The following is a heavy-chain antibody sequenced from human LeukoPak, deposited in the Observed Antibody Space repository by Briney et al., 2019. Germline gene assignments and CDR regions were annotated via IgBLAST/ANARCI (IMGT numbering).Heavy chain of an antibody. J-gene: IGHJ3*02. CDR1: GYTFTSYA. CDR2: INTNTGNP. D-gene: IGHD4-23*01. CDR3: AREEPVLFGLYNGYGGYDAFDI. V-gene: IGHV7-4-1*02. Sequence: ASVKVSCKASGYTFTSYAVNWVRQAPGQGLEWMGWINTNTGNPTYAQGFTGRFVFSLDTSVSTAYLQTSSLKAEDTAVYYCAREEPVLFGLYNGYGGYDAFDIWGQGTMVTVSS.